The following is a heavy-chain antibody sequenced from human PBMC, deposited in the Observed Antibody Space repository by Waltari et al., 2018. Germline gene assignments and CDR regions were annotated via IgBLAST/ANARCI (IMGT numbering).Heavy chain of an antibody. J-gene: IGHJ5*02. CDR2: IYYSGST. Sequence: QVQLVQSGAEVKKPGASVKVSCKVSGYTITELSMHWVRQAPGKGLEWIGSIYYSGSTYYNPSLKSRVTISVDTSKNQFSLKLSSVTAADTAVYYCARLGMGYWFDPWGQGTLVTVSS. CDR3: ARLGMGYWFDP. V-gene: IGHV4-38-2*02. CDR1: GYTITELS.